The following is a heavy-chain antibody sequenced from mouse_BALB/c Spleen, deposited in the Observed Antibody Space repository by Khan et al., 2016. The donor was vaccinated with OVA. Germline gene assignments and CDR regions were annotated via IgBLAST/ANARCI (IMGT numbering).Heavy chain of an antibody. J-gene: IGHJ3*01. Sequence: QIQLVQSGPELVKPGASVRISCKASGYTFTSYYINWVKQRPGQGLEWIGWIYPGDVNTNYNEKFKGKATLTADKSSSTAYMQLSSLTSEDSAVYFCAREGYYGNDRAWFAYWGQGTPVTVST. CDR3: AREGYYGNDRAWFAY. CDR1: GYTFTSYY. V-gene: IGHV1S56*01. CDR2: IYPGDVNT. D-gene: IGHD2-2*01.